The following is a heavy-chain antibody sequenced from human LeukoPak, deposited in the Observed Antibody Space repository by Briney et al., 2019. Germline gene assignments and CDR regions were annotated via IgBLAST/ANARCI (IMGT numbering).Heavy chain of an antibody. CDR2: IYYSGST. V-gene: IGHV4-59*08. CDR3: ARLSRFLEWSNWFDP. J-gene: IGHJ5*02. CDR1: GGSISSYY. D-gene: IGHD3-3*01. Sequence: SETLSLTRAVSGGSISSYYWSWIRQPPGKGLEWIGYIYYSGSTNYNPSLKSRVTTSVDTSKNQFSLKLSSVAAADTAVYYCARLSRFLEWSNWFDPWGQGTLVTVSS.